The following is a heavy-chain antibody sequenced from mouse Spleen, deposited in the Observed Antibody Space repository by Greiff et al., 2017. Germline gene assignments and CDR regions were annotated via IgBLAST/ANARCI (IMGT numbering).Heavy chain of an antibody. V-gene: IGHV5-9-3*01. Sequence: EVQLVESGGGLVKPVGSLKLSCAASGFTFRSYAMSWVRQTPEKRLEWVATISSGGSYTYYPDSVKGRFTISRDNAKNTLYLQMSSLRSEDTAMYYCARKGTPTATNWYFDVWGAGTTVTVSS. CDR2: ISSGGSYT. CDR1: GFTFRSYA. J-gene: IGHJ1*01. D-gene: IGHD1-2*01. CDR3: ARKGTPTATNWYFDV.